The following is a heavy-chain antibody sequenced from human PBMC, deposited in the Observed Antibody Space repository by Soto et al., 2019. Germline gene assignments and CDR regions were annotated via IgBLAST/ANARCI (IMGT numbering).Heavy chain of an antibody. CDR1: GFTFDDYA. CDR3: AKEIVGAINY. V-gene: IGHV3-9*01. CDR2: ISWNSGKI. D-gene: IGHD1-26*01. Sequence: EVQLVESGGGLVQPGRSLRLSCAASGFTFDDYAMHWVRQAPGKGLEWVSGISWNSGKIGYADSVKGRFTISRDNANNSLYLQMNSLRPEDTAFYYCAKEIVGAINYWGQGTLGTVSS. J-gene: IGHJ4*02.